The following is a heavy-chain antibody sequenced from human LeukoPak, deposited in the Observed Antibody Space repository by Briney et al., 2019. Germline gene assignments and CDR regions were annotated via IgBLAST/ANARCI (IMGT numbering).Heavy chain of an antibody. CDR3: SKKGQADDDGKPD. V-gene: IGHV3-23*01. J-gene: IGHJ4*02. D-gene: IGHD1-1*01. CDR1: GFTFNKYD. Sequence: GGSLRLSCAASGFTFNKYDMYRIRQAPGKGLECVSVTSRDGLTYYADSVKGRFTISRDNSQNTLSLQMNSLKAEDTAVYYCSKKGQADDDGKPDWGQGTQVTVSS. CDR2: TSRDGLT.